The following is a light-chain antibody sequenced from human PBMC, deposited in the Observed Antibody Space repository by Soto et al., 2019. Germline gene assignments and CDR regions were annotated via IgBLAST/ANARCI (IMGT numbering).Light chain of an antibody. Sequence: QSVLTQPPSASGTPGQRVTISCSGITSNVGNNAVNWYQQLPGKAPKLLIYYDDLLPSGVSDRFSGSKSGTSASLAISGLQSEDEADYYCAAWDDSLNGPLFGGGTQLTVL. V-gene: IGLV1-36*01. CDR3: AAWDDSLNGPL. CDR1: TSNVGNNA. J-gene: IGLJ2*01. CDR2: YDD.